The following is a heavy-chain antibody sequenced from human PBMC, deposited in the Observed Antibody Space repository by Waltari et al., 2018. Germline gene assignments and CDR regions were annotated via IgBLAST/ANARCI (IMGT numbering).Heavy chain of an antibody. V-gene: IGHV1-2*06. Sequence: QVQLVQSGAEVKKPGASVKISCKASGYTFTGYYMHWVRQAPGQGLEWMGRIKPNSGGTNYAQKFQGRVTMTRDTSISTAYMELSRLRSDDTAVYYCARGPTSTIAVAGVLDYWGQGTLVTVSS. CDR2: IKPNSGGT. CDR1: GYTFTGYY. J-gene: IGHJ4*02. CDR3: ARGPTSTIAVAGVLDY. D-gene: IGHD6-19*01.